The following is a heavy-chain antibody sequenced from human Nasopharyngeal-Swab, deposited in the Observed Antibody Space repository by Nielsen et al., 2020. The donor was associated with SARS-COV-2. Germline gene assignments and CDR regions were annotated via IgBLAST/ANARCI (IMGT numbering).Heavy chain of an antibody. V-gene: IGHV4-61*02. D-gene: IGHD2-2*01. J-gene: IGHJ1*01. CDR1: GSSISSGSYY. Sequence: TLSLTYTAAGSSISSGSYYWRWIRQPAGKGLEWIGRFYTSGSTNYNPYLKIRVTISISTSKNQFSLKLSSVTAADTAVYYCAVYLMHKYQLLFGGYGDSAEYFQHWGQGTLVTVSS. CDR2: FYTSGST. CDR3: AVYLMHKYQLLFGGYGDSAEYFQH.